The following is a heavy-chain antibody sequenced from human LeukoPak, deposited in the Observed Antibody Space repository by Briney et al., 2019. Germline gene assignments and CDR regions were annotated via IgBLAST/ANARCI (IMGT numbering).Heavy chain of an antibody. CDR2: ISSSGTTI. Sequence: PGGSLRLSCAASGFTFSSYEMNWVRQAPGKGPEWVSYISSSGTTIYYADSVKGRFTISRDNAKYSLYLQMNNLRAEDTAVYYCARLFRGVVVIPADYWGQGTLVTVSS. V-gene: IGHV3-48*03. CDR3: ARLFRGVVVIPADY. J-gene: IGHJ4*02. CDR1: GFTFSSYE. D-gene: IGHD2-2*01.